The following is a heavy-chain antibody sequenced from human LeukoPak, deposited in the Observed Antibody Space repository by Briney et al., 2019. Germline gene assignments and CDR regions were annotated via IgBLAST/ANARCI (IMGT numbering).Heavy chain of an antibody. CDR2: ISGSAATI. D-gene: IGHD4-17*01. J-gene: IGHJ4*02. Sequence: PGGSLRLSCAASGFTFSNYEMNWVRQAPGKGLEWVSFISGSAATIYYADSVQGRFTISRDNARNSLYLQMNSLRAEDTAVYYCARMTTVTHYWGQGTLVTVSP. V-gene: IGHV3-48*03. CDR3: ARMTTVTHY. CDR1: GFTFSNYE.